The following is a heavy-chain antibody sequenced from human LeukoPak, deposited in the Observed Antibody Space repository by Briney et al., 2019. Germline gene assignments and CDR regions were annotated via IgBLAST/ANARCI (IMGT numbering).Heavy chain of an antibody. CDR1: GGSVSSGSYY. CDR2: IYYTGNT. J-gene: IGHJ4*02. D-gene: IGHD3-22*01. CDR3: ARDRDYYDSSGYMRYFDY. Sequence: NASETLSLTCTVSGGSVSSGSYYWSWIRQPPGKGLEWIGFIYYTGNTNYNPSLKSRVTISVDTSKNQFSLKLSSVTAADTAVYYCARDRDYYDSSGYMRYFDYWGQGTLVTVSS. V-gene: IGHV4-61*01.